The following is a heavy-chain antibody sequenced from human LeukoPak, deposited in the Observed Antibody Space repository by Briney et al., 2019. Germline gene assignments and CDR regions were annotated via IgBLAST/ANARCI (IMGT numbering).Heavy chain of an antibody. CDR2: INHSGST. J-gene: IGHJ4*02. CDR3: ARDNRDSSGYYWYY. D-gene: IGHD3-22*01. V-gene: IGHV4-34*01. CDR1: GGSFSGYY. Sequence: SETLSLTCAVYGGSFSGYYWSWIRQPPGKGLEWIGEINHSGSTNYNPSLKSRVTISVDRSKNQFSLKLSSVTAADTAVYYCARDNRDSSGYYWYYWGQGTLVTVSS.